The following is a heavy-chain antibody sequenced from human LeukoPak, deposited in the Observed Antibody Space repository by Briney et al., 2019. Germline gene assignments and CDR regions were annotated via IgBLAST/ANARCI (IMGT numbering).Heavy chain of an antibody. D-gene: IGHD4-11*01. J-gene: IGHJ6*02. CDR1: GGSISSSS. V-gene: IGHV3-21*01. Sequence: PSETLSLTCTVSGGSISSSSYYWGWIRQPPGKGLEWVSSIGSTTTYIFYADSVQGRFTISRDNAKNSLYLQMNSLRAEDTAVYYCARPDYSSNPYGMDVWGQGTTVTVSS. CDR2: IGSTTTYI. CDR3: ARPDYSSNPYGMDV.